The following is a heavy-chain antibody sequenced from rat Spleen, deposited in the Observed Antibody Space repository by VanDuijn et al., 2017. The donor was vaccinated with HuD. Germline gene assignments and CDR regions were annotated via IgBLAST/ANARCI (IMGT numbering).Heavy chain of an antibody. CDR2: IWSNGGT. CDR1: GLSLTSNG. D-gene: IGHD1-2*01. J-gene: IGHJ2*01. V-gene: IGHV2-4*01. Sequence: QVQLKESGPGLVQPSETLSLTCTVSGLSLTSNGVSWIRQPPGKGLEWMGAIWSNGGTDYNSAIKSRLTITRDTSKSQLFLKMNSLRTEDTATYYCARDPYSRPFDYWGQGVMVTVSS. CDR3: ARDPYSRPFDY.